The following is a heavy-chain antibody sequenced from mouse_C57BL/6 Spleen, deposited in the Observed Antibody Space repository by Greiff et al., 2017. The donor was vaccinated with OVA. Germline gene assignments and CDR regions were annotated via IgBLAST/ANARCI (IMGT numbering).Heavy chain of an antibody. CDR1: GYSITSGYY. CDR3: AREDRDGFAY. Sequence: EVQLVESGPGLVKPSQSLSLTCSVTGYSITSGYYWNWIRQFPGNKLEWMGYISYDGSNNYNPSLKNRISITRDTSKNQFFLKLNSVTTEDTATYYCAREDRDGFAYWGQGTLVTVSA. CDR2: ISYDGSN. J-gene: IGHJ3*01. D-gene: IGHD3-3*01. V-gene: IGHV3-6*01.